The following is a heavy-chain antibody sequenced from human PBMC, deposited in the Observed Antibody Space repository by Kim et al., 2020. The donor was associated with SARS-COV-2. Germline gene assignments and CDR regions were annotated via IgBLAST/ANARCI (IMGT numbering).Heavy chain of an antibody. CDR1: GGSISSYY. CDR3: ARHAYDILTGYYPGYFDY. V-gene: IGHV4-59*08. D-gene: IGHD3-9*01. J-gene: IGHJ4*02. Sequence: SETLSLTCTVSGGSISSYYWSWIRQPPGKGLEWIGYIYYSGSTNYNPSLKSRVTISVDTSKNQFSLKLSSVTAADTAVYYCARHAYDILTGYYPGYFDYWGQGTLVTVSP. CDR2: IYYSGST.